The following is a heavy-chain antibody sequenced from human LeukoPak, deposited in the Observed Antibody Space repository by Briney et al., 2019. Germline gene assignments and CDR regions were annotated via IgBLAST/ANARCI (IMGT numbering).Heavy chain of an antibody. CDR2: ISGSGGST. V-gene: IGHV3-23*01. J-gene: IGHJ4*02. CDR3: AKLQDDSSGYYLH. CDR1: GFTFSSYG. D-gene: IGHD3-22*01. Sequence: GGSLRLSCAASGFTFSSYGMSWVRQAPGKGLEWVSAISGSGGSTYYADSVKGRFTISRDNSKNTLYLQMNSLRAEDTAVYYCAKLQDDSSGYYLHWGQGTLVTVSS.